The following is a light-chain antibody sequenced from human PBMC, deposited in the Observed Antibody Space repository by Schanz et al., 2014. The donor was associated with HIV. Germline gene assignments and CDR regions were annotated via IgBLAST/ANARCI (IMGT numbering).Light chain of an antibody. V-gene: IGLV2-14*01. CDR1: SSDIGGYNY. Sequence: QSALTQPASVSGSPGQSITITCTGTSSDIGGYNYVSWYQQHPGKAPKLIIYDVTNRPSGVSNRFSGSKSGNTASLTISGLQAEDEADYYCSSYTSTNPIFGGRTKVTVL. CDR2: DVT. J-gene: IGLJ2*01. CDR3: SSYTSTNPI.